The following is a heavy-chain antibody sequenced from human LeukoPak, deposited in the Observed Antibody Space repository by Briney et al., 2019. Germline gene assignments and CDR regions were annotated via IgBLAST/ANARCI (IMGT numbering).Heavy chain of an antibody. J-gene: IGHJ4*02. Sequence: GESLKISCKGSGYSFATYCIAWVRQIPGKGLEWMGIIYPDESNIRYSPSFQGQVTISADKSINTAYLQWSSLKASDTAIYYCARPPSRGYSSSFEYWGQGTLVTVSS. CDR2: IYPDESNI. CDR1: GYSFATYC. CDR3: ARPPSRGYSSSFEY. D-gene: IGHD2-2*03. V-gene: IGHV5-51*01.